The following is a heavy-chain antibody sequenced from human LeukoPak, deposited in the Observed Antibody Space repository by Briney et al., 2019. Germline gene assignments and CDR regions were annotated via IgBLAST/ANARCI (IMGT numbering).Heavy chain of an antibody. V-gene: IGHV4-4*07. D-gene: IGHD2-2*01. CDR3: ARGVCSSTSCYYYYGMDV. CDR1: GGSISSYY. J-gene: IGHJ6*02. CDR2: IYTSGST. Sequence: SETLSLTCTVSGGSISSYYWSWIRQPAGKGLEWIGRIYTSGSTNYNPSLKSRVTISVDTSKNQFSLKLSSVTAADTAVYYCARGVCSSTSCYYYYGMDVWGQGTTVTVSS.